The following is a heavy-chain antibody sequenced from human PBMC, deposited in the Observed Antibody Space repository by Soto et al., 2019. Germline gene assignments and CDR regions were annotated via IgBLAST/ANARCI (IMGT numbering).Heavy chain of an antibody. V-gene: IGHV4-59*01. CDR2: IYYSGST. CDR1: GGSISSYY. D-gene: IGHD3-3*01. CDR3: ARGGYDFWSGYYEMSWFDP. J-gene: IGHJ5*02. Sequence: SETLSLTCTVSGGSISSYYWSWIRQPPGKGLEWIGYIYYSGSTNYNPSVKSRVTISVDTSKNQFSLKLSSVTAADTAVYYCARGGYDFWSGYYEMSWFDPWGQGTLVTVSS.